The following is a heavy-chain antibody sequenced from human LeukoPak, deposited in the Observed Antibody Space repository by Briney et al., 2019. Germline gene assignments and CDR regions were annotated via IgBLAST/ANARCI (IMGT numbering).Heavy chain of an antibody. CDR3: ARRLTQYDCFDP. CDR1: GFTFSSYA. J-gene: IGHJ5*02. V-gene: IGHV3-30*04. Sequence: GGSLRLSCAASGFTFSSYAMHWVRQAPGMGLEWVAVISYDGSNIYYADSVKGRFTISRDNSKNTLSLQMNSLRAEDTAVYYCARRLTQYDCFDPWGQGILVTVSS. D-gene: IGHD2-2*01. CDR2: ISYDGSNI.